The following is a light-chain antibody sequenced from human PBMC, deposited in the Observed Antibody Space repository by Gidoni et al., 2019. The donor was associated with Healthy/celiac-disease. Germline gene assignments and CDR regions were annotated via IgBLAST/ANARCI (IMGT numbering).Light chain of an antibody. CDR3: CSYAGSSTWV. CDR1: SSDVGSYNV. V-gene: IGLV2-23*02. J-gene: IGLJ3*02. CDR2: EVS. Sequence: QSALTQPASVSGSPGQSITISCSGTSSDVGSYNVVSWYQQHPGKAPKLVIYEVSKRPSGVSNRFSGSTSGNTASLTISGLQAEDEADYYCCSYAGSSTWVFGGGTKLTVL.